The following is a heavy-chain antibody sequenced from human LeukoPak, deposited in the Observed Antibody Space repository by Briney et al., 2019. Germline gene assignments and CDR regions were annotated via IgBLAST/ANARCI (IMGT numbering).Heavy chain of an antibody. CDR2: INPSGGST. CDR1: GGTFSSYA. V-gene: IGHV1-46*01. Sequence: ASVKVSCKASGGTFSSYAISWVRQAPGQGLEWMGIINPSGGSTSYAQKFQGRVTMTRDTSTSTVYMELSSLRSEDTAVYYCAREYYDILTGLGYYYYMDVWGKGTTVTISS. J-gene: IGHJ6*03. CDR3: AREYYDILTGLGYYYYMDV. D-gene: IGHD3-9*01.